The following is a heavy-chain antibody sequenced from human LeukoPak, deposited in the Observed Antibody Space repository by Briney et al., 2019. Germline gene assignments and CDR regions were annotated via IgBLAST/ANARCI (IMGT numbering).Heavy chain of an antibody. CDR2: INPSGGST. CDR3: ARGTYFGEGFDY. J-gene: IGHJ4*02. V-gene: IGHV1-46*01. CDR1: GYTFTSYF. Sequence: ASVKVSCKASGYTFTSYFLHWVRQAPGQGLEWMGIINPSGGSTTYARKFQGRVTMTRDMSTSTVYMELSSLRSEDTAVYYCARGTYFGEGFDYWGQGTLVTVSS. D-gene: IGHD3-10*01.